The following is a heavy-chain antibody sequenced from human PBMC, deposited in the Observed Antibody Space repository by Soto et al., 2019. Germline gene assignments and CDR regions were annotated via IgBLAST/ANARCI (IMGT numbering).Heavy chain of an antibody. J-gene: IGHJ5*02. Sequence: PSETLSLTCFVSGGSVTSHHWSSIRQFPGQGLQWIAYTSYTGNTNYNPCRQSRVTISLDTSKNQCSLQLTSMTAAATAVYYCARGRHAGVTHYFDPGGQGTLVTVSS. CDR2: TSYTGNT. D-gene: IGHD1-26*01. V-gene: IGHV4-59*02. CDR1: GGSVTSHH. CDR3: ARGRHAGVTHYFDP.